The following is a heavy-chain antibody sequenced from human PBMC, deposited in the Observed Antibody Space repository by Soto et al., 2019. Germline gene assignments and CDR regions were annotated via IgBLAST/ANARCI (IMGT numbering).Heavy chain of an antibody. J-gene: IGHJ6*02. D-gene: IGHD6-19*01. CDR2: ISGSGGST. V-gene: IGHV3-23*01. CDR3: AKALLTLQWLAPYYYGMDV. CDR1: GFTFSSYA. Sequence: PGGSLRLSCAASGFTFSSYAMSWVRQAPGKGLEWVSAISGSGGSTYYADTVKGRFTISRDNSKNTLYLQMNSLRAEDTAVYCCAKALLTLQWLAPYYYGMDVWGQGTTVTVSS.